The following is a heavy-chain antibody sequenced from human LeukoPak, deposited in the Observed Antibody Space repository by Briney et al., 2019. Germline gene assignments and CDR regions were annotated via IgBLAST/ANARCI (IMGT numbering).Heavy chain of an antibody. D-gene: IGHD6-19*01. CDR2: ISGSGGST. CDR1: GFTFNNYA. CDR3: AIAKGPVDIVVAATGVFGY. V-gene: IGHV3-23*01. J-gene: IGHJ4*02. Sequence: HPGGSLRLSCAASGFTFNNYAMGWVRQAPGKGLEWVSAISGSGGSTYYADSVKGRFTISRDNSKNTLYLQMNSLRADDTAVYYCAIAKGPVDIVVAATGVFGYWGQGTLVTVSS.